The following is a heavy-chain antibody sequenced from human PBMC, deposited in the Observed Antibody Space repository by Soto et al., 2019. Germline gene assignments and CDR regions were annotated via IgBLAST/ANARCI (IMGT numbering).Heavy chain of an antibody. CDR2: ISGFNGNT. J-gene: IGHJ6*03. V-gene: IGHV1-18*01. Sequence: QDQLVQSGAEVKKPGASVTVSCKASGYSFTNYGITWVRQAPGQGLEWMGWISGFNGNTHYAQKLQGRVTMTTDAATSPAYMELRSLGSYDTAVYYCSRDRGVAPPVAGNTHYYYYMDVWGKGTTVTVSS. CDR1: GYSFTNYG. CDR3: SRDRGVAPPVAGNTHYYYYMDV. D-gene: IGHD6-19*01.